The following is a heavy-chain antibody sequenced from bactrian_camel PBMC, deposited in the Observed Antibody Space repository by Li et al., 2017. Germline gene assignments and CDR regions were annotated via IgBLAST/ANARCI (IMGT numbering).Heavy chain of an antibody. J-gene: IGHJ4*01. CDR1: GFTFSIVHW. CDR2: IYDDGIST. D-gene: IGHD6*01. CDR3: ASYGDKWEYKY. Sequence: VQLVESGGDLVQPGGSLRLSCAASGFTFSIVHWMYWVRQAPGKGLEWVSTIYDDGISTYYASSVSGRFTISRDTRQNTVYLQMNSLKSEDTARYYCASYGDKWEYKYWGQGTQVTVS. V-gene: IGHV3S6*01.